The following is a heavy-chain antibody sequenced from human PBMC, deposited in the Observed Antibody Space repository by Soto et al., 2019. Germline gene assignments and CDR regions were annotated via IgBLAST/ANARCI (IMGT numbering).Heavy chain of an antibody. D-gene: IGHD6-19*01. V-gene: IGHV5-51*01. CDR2: IYPGDSDA. CDR1: GYSFTSYW. J-gene: IGHJ3*02. CDR3: ARRRSSGWQKDAFHI. Sequence: GESLKISCQGSGYSFTSYWIAWVRQVPGKGLEWMGIIYPGDSDATYSSSFQGQVTISADKSISTAYLQWSSLKASDTAMYYCARRRSSGWQKDAFHIWGQGTIVTVSS.